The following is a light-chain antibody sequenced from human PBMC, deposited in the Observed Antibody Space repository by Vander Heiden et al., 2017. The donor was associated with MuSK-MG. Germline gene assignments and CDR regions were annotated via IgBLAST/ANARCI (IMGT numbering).Light chain of an antibody. J-gene: IGLJ3*02. CDR3: CSYAGGYSWV. V-gene: IGLV2-11*01. Sequence: QSALTQRRSVSGSPGQSVTISCTGTSSDVGGYNYVSWYQLNPGTAHNLLIYDVNKRPSGVPDRFSGSKSGNTASLTISGLQAEDEAYYYCCSYAGGYSWVFGGGTKLTVL. CDR1: SSDVGGYNY. CDR2: DVN.